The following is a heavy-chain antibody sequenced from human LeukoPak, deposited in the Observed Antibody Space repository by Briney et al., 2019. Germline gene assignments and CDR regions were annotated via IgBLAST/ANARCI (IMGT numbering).Heavy chain of an antibody. J-gene: IGHJ5*02. V-gene: IGHV1-69*04. D-gene: IGHD2-21*02. CDR1: GGTFSSYT. Sequence: AASVKVSCKASGGTFSSYTISWVRQAPGQGLEWMGRIIPILGIANYAQKFQGRVTITADKSTSTAYMELSSLRSEDTAVYYCAREFRHIAVVTPVHWFDPWGQGTLVTVSS. CDR2: IIPILGIA. CDR3: AREFRHIAVVTPVHWFDP.